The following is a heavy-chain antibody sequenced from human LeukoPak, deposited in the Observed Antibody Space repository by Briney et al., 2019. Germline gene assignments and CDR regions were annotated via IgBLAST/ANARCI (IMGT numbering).Heavy chain of an antibody. D-gene: IGHD2-2*01. CDR2: IIPIFGTA. J-gene: IGHJ3*02. CDR3: ASFCSSTSCYRYRDDAFDI. V-gene: IGHV1-69*05. CDR1: GGTFSSYA. Sequence: GASVKVSCKASGGTFSSYAISWVRQAPGQGLEWMGRIIPIFGTANYAQKFQGRVTITTDESTSTAYMELSSLRSEDTAVYYGASFCSSTSCYRYRDDAFDIWGQGTMVTVSS.